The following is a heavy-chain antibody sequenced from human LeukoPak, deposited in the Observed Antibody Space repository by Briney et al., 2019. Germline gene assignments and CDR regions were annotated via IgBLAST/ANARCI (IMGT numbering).Heavy chain of an antibody. J-gene: IGHJ4*02. CDR1: GGSISSSSYY. V-gene: IGHV4-39*01. D-gene: IGHD2-2*01. Sequence: SETLSLTCTVSGGSISSSSYYWGWIRQPPGKGLEWIGSIYYSGSTYYNPSLKSRVTISVDTSKNQFSLKLSSVTAADTAVYYCARLVVPAAMSPKGLYYFDYWGRGTLVTVSS. CDR2: IYYSGST. CDR3: ARLVVPAAMSPKGLYYFDY.